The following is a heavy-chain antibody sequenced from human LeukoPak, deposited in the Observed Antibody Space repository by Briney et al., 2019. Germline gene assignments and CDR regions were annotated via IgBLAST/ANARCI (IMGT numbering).Heavy chain of an antibody. D-gene: IGHD6-19*01. CDR2: FDPEDGET. J-gene: IGHJ5*02. Sequence: GASVKVSCKVSGYTLTELSMHWVRQAPGKGLEWMGGFDPEDGETIYAQKFQGRVTMTEDTSTDTAYMELSSLRSEDTAVYYCATISSGWQGGNWFDPWGQGTLVTVSS. CDR3: ATISSGWQGGNWFDP. CDR1: GYTLTELS. V-gene: IGHV1-24*01.